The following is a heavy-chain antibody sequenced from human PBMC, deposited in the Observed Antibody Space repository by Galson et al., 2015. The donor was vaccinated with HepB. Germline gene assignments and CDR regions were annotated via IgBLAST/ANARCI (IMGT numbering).Heavy chain of an antibody. CDR3: ASLLRQYGDYGDY. J-gene: IGHJ4*02. CDR2: IYYSGST. Sequence: ETLSLTCTVSGGSISSSSYYWGWIRQPPGKGLEWIGSIYYSGSTYYNPSLKSRVTISVDTSKNQFSLKLSSVTAADTAVYYCASLLRQYGDYGDYWGQGTLVTVSS. V-gene: IGHV4-39*01. D-gene: IGHD4-17*01. CDR1: GGSISSSSYY.